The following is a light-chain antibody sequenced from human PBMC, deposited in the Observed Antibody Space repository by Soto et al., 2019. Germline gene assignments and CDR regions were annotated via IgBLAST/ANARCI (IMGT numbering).Light chain of an antibody. CDR2: GAS. CDR1: QSVSNNY. J-gene: IGKJ1*01. V-gene: IGKV3-20*01. CDR3: QQYNNWPPWT. Sequence: EIFLTQSPGTLSLSLWEIATLSCRASQSVSNNYLAWYQQKPGQAPRLLIYGASNRATGIPDRFSGSGSGTDFTLTISSLQSEDFAVYYCQQYNNWPPWTFGQGTKVDIK.